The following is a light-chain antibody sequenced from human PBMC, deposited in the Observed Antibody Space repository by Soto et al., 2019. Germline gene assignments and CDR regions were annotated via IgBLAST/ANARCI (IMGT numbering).Light chain of an antibody. V-gene: IGKV1-33*01. CDR3: QQYDNLPLT. CDR1: QTVAKS. J-gene: IGKJ4*01. CDR2: ATS. Sequence: DTQMTQSPSSLPASVGDRVTITLRASQTVAKSLNWYQQKQGKAPDLXIYATSHLETGVPSRFSGSGSGTDFTFNISSLKPEDIETYDCQQYDNLPLTFGGGTKVDI.